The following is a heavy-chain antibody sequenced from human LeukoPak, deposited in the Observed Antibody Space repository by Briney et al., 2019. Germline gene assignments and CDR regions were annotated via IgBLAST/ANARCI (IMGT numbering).Heavy chain of an antibody. Sequence: SETLSLTCTVSGGSISSYYWSWIGQPAGKGLEWIGRIYTSGSTNSNPSLKSRVTMSVDTSKNQFSLKLSSVTAADTAVYYCARDQYYYDSSGYENLNWFDPWGQGTLVTVSS. D-gene: IGHD3-22*01. J-gene: IGHJ5*02. CDR1: GGSISSYY. CDR3: ARDQYYYDSSGYENLNWFDP. CDR2: IYTSGST. V-gene: IGHV4-4*07.